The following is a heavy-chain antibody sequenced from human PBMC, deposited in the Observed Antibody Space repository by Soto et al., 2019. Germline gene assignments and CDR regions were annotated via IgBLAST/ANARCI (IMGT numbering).Heavy chain of an antibody. Sequence: QVQLQQWGAGPLRPLETLSLTCGVSGGSFSGYYWAWIRQSPGEGLEWIGEINDRGSINYNPSLKSRVSISVDTSKNHYSLQLRSVTAADTAVYYCARESHDILTGPPWVWYFDLWGRGTLVTVSS. CDR3: ARESHDILTGPPWVWYFDL. CDR1: GGSFSGYY. J-gene: IGHJ2*01. CDR2: INDRGSI. V-gene: IGHV4-34*01. D-gene: IGHD3-9*01.